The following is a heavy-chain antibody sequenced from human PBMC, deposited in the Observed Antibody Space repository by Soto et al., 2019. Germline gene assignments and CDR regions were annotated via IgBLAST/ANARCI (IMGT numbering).Heavy chain of an antibody. CDR2: ISYDGSNK. D-gene: IGHD3-10*01. Sequence: QVQLVESGGGVVQPGRSLRLSCAASGFTFSSYAMHWVRQAPGKGLEWVAVISYDGSNKYYADSVKGRFTISRDNSKNTLYLQMNSLRAEDTAVYYGARGYGSGSYEIDYWGQGTLVTVSS. V-gene: IGHV3-30-3*01. CDR3: ARGYGSGSYEIDY. CDR1: GFTFSSYA. J-gene: IGHJ4*02.